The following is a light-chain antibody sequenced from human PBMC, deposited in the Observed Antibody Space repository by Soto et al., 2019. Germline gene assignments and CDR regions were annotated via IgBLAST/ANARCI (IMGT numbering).Light chain of an antibody. J-gene: IGLJ2*01. CDR1: SSHIGANT. CDR3: EAWDDSLNGVI. V-gene: IGLV1-44*01. Sequence: QSVLTQPPSASGTPGQRVTISCSGSSSHIGANTVNWYQQVPGTAPKLLIYSGNQRPSGVPDRFSGSKSATSASLAISGLQSEDEADYYCEAWDDSLNGVIFGGGTKLTVL. CDR2: SGN.